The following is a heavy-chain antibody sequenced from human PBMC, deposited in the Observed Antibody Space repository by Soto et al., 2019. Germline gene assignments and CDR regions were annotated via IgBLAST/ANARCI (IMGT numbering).Heavy chain of an antibody. J-gene: IGHJ4*02. CDR1: GGSVDNSRSF. CDR2: VYYSAGA. Sequence: SETLPVTWDVSGGSVDNSRSFWGIVRQPPGKGLEFIGSVYYSAGAYCSPSLKSRVTVSVDTSKNQLSLRVNSVTAADTAVYYCVRVVEAATRHTDSGSWGQGILVTVSS. D-gene: IGHD2-15*01. V-gene: IGHV4-39*01. CDR3: VRVVEAATRHTDSGS.